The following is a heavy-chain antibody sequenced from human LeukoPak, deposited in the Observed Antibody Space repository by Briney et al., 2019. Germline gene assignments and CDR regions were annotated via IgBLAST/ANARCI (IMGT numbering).Heavy chain of an antibody. CDR1: GFTFSSHA. D-gene: IGHD3-22*01. CDR3: ARSGTTYYYDSGSRI. CDR2: ISGSGVTT. Sequence: GGSLRLSCAASGFTFSSHAMSWVRQAPGKGLEWVSAISGSGVTTYYADSVKGRFTISRDNSKNTLYLQMNSLRAEDTAVYYCARSGTTYYYDSGSRIWGQGTMVTVSS. J-gene: IGHJ3*02. V-gene: IGHV3-23*01.